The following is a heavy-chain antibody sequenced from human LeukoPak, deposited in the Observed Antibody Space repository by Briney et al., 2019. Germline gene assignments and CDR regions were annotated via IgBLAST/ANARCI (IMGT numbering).Heavy chain of an antibody. D-gene: IGHD1-14*01. V-gene: IGHV1-46*01. J-gene: IGHJ3*02. Sequence: ASVKVSCKASGYTFTNFYLHWVRQAPGQGLEWMGIINPTTGSTTYAQKLQGRVTMTRDMSTSTVYMELSSLRSEDTAVYFCARDLNPQSVGMRAFDIWGQGTMVTASS. CDR2: INPTTGST. CDR3: ARDLNPQSVGMRAFDI. CDR1: GYTFTNFY.